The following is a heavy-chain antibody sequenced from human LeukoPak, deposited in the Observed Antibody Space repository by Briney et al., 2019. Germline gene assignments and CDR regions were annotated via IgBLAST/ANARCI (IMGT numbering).Heavy chain of an antibody. CDR1: GFTVSSNY. J-gene: IGHJ4*02. D-gene: IGHD2-8*01. CDR3: ARDDEYAIPDY. Sequence: GGSRRLSCAASGFTVSSNYMSWVRQAPGKGLGWVSVIYSGGSTYYADSVKGRFTISRDNSKNTLYLQMNSLRAEDTAVYYCARDDEYAIPDYWGQGTLVTVSS. V-gene: IGHV3-53*01. CDR2: IYSGGST.